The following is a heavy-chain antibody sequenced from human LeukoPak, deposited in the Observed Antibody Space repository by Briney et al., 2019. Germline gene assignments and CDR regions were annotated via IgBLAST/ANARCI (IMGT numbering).Heavy chain of an antibody. CDR3: AKASYGDRYRRDWFDT. CDR1: GLRFSNYA. J-gene: IGHJ5*02. Sequence: GGALRLSCAASGLRFSNYAMGWVREPPGKGLEGVSILANSGGSTFYADPVKGRFTTSRDNYKDTLYLQMNSLRAEDTALYFCAKASYGDRYRRDWFDTWGRGTVVTVSS. CDR2: LANSGGST. D-gene: IGHD1-26*01. V-gene: IGHV3-23*01.